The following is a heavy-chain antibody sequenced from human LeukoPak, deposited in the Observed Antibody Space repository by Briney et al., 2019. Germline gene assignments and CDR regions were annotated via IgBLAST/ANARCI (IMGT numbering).Heavy chain of an antibody. CDR3: ARVTPGHIDN. Sequence: SETLSLTCTVSGGSLRIGGFYWRWLRQYPGTGLEWIGYIFYTGNTHYNPSLQSRVAISIDTSKNQFSLKVNSVTAADTAVYYCARVTPGHIDNWGQGTLVTVSS. V-gene: IGHV4-31*03. CDR2: IFYTGNT. D-gene: IGHD1-1*01. CDR1: GGSLRIGGFY. J-gene: IGHJ4*02.